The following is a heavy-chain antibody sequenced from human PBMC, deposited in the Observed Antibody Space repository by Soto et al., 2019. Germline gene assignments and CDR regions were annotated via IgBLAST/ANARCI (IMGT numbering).Heavy chain of an antibody. D-gene: IGHD1-26*01. CDR1: GFTFSSYW. V-gene: IGHV3-74*01. J-gene: IGHJ4*02. Sequence: EVQLVESGGGLVQPGGSLRLSCAVSGFTFSSYWLHWVRQAPGKGLVWVSRINTDGSSTSYADSVKGRFTISRDNAENTLYLQMNSLRVEDTAMYYSEREPPGRAWAGATDYWGQGTLVTVSS. CDR3: EREPPGRAWAGATDY. CDR2: INTDGSST.